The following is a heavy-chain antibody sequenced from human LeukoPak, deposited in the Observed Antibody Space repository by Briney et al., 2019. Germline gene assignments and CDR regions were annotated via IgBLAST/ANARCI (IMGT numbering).Heavy chain of an antibody. CDR2: IYYSGST. Sequence: PSETLSLTCTVSGGPISSYYWSWIRQPPGKGLEWIGYIYYSGSTNYNPSLKSRVTISVDTSKNQFSLKLSSVTAADTAVYYCARLPARGYSGYDWYYFDYWGQGTLVTVSS. V-gene: IGHV4-59*08. CDR3: ARLPARGYSGYDWYYFDY. J-gene: IGHJ4*02. CDR1: GGPISSYY. D-gene: IGHD5-12*01.